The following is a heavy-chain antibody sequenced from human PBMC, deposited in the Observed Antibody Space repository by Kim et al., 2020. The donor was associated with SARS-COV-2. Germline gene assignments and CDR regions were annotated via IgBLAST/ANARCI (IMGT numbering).Heavy chain of an antibody. CDR3: VGGSRWLIEY. J-gene: IGHJ4*02. CDR2: SRI. V-gene: IGHV3-74*01. D-gene: IGHD6-19*01. Sequence: SRINYADAVKGRFTISRDNAKNTMFLQMNSLRAEDTAVYYCVGGSRWLIEYWGQGTLVTVSS.